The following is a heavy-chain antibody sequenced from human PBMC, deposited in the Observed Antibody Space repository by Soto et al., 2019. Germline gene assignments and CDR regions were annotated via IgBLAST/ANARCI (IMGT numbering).Heavy chain of an antibody. J-gene: IGHJ5*02. CDR2: INAGNGNT. V-gene: IGHV1-3*01. CDR1: GYTFTSCA. D-gene: IGHD5-18*01. Sequence: ASVKVSCKASGYTFTSCAMHWVRQAPGQRLEWMGWINAGNGNTKYSQKFQGRVTITRDTSASTAYMELGSLRSEDTAVYYCARDQLWSTHWFDPWGQGTLVTVSS. CDR3: ARDQLWSTHWFDP.